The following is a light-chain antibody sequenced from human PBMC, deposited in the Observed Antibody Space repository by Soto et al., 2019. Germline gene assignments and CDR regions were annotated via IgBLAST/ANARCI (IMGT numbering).Light chain of an antibody. V-gene: IGKV1-5*01. Sequence: DTQMTQSPSTLAASLGDRVTITSRASQSISTWLAWYQQKPGKAPKLLIYAASTLENGVPTRFSGTGSETEFTLTVSSLQPGDSATYYCQHYNSYSEAFGQGTKVDI. J-gene: IGKJ1*01. CDR2: AAS. CDR3: QHYNSYSEA. CDR1: QSISTW.